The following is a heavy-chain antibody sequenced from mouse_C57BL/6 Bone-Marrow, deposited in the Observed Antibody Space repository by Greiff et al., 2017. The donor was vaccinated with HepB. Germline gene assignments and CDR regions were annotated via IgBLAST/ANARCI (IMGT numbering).Heavy chain of an antibody. CDR1: GFTFSDYY. V-gene: IGHV5-12*01. CDR3: ARQPYYGSSYRYFDV. CDR2: ISNGGGST. J-gene: IGHJ1*03. Sequence: EVQGVESGGGLVQPGGSLKLSCAASGFTFSDYYMYWVRQTPEKRLEWVAYISNGGGSTYYPDTVKGRFTISRDNAKNTLYLQMSRLKSEDTAMYYCARQPYYGSSYRYFDVWGTGTTVTVSS. D-gene: IGHD1-1*01.